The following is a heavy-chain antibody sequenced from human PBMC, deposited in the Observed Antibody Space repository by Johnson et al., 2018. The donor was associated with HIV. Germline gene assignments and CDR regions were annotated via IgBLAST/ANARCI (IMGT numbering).Heavy chain of an antibody. Sequence: VQLMESGGGVVQPGRSLRLSCAASGFTFSSYGMHWVRQAPGKGLEWVAVISYDGSNKYYADSVKGRFTISRDNSKNTLYLQMNSLRAEDTAVYYCARACRDGYTCDAFDIWGQGAMVTVSS. D-gene: IGHD5-24*01. CDR1: GFTFSSYG. V-gene: IGHV3-30*03. J-gene: IGHJ3*02. CDR3: ARACRDGYTCDAFDI. CDR2: ISYDGSNK.